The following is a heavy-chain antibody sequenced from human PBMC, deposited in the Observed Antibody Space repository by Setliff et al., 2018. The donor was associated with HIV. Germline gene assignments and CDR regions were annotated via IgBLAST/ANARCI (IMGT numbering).Heavy chain of an antibody. V-gene: IGHV3-23*01. D-gene: IGHD3-16*01. Sequence: GGSLRLSCEASGFTFSGYGMSWVRQAPGKGLEWVSSISSTGRSTYYADSVKGRSTSSRDNSKNTMYLQMNSLRVEDTAVYYCALRPLGGGYFDQWGQGTLVTVSS. J-gene: IGHJ4*02. CDR1: GFTFSGYG. CDR2: ISSTGRST. CDR3: ALRPLGGGYFDQ.